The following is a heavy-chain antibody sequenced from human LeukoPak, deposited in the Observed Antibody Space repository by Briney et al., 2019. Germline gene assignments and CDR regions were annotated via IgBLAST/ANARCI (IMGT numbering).Heavy chain of an antibody. CDR1: GYTFTGYY. V-gene: IGHV1-2*02. CDR3: ARANPLYCSSTTCLFDY. CDR2: INPNSGDT. D-gene: IGHD2-2*01. Sequence: GASVNVSCKASGYTFTGYYMHWLRQAPGQGFEWMGWINPNSGDTNYAQKFQGRVTMTRDTSISTAHMELSRLRSDDTAVYYCARANPLYCSSTTCLFDYWGQGTLVTVSS. J-gene: IGHJ4*02.